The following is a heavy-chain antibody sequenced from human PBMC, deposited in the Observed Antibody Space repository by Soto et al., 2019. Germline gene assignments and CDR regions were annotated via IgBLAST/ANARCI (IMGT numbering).Heavy chain of an antibody. CDR3: ARHPRITMIVVVIYSNWFDP. CDR1: GGFISTDR. Sequence: VSGGFISTDRCRGFRLPLGKDLECIGFFYYDGTISSNPSLNSRVTLSVDTSKNQFSLKLSSVTAADTAVYYCARHPRITMIVVVIYSNWFDPWGQGTLVTVS. CDR2: FYYDGTI. D-gene: IGHD3-22*01. J-gene: IGHJ5*02. V-gene: IGHV4-59*08.